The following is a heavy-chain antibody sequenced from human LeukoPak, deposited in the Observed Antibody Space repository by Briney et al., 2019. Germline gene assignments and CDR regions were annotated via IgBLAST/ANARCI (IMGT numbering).Heavy chain of an antibody. CDR2: ISWNSDTI. J-gene: IGHJ4*02. D-gene: IGHD1-7*01. Sequence: PGRSLRLSCAASGFTFDDYAMHWVRQAPGKGLEWVSGISWNSDTIGYADSVKGRFTISRDSAENSLYLQMNSRKPEDTAFYYCAKDLRGGWFGITLHYWGQGTLVTVSS. V-gene: IGHV3-9*01. CDR3: AKDLRGGWFGITLHY. CDR1: GFTFDDYA.